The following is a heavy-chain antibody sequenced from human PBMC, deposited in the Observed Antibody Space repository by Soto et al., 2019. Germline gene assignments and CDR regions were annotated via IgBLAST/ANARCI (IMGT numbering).Heavy chain of an antibody. D-gene: IGHD4-17*01. V-gene: IGHV3-23*01. J-gene: IGHJ4*02. CDR3: AKAQTTVTTFLDY. CDR1: GFTFSSYG. Sequence: GGSLRLSCAVSGFTFSSYGMNWVRQAPGKGLDWVSSITCSATTSFYADSVKGRFTISRDNSKNALFLQMNSLRAEDTAVYYCAKAQTTVTTFLDYWGQGTPVTVSS. CDR2: ITCSATTS.